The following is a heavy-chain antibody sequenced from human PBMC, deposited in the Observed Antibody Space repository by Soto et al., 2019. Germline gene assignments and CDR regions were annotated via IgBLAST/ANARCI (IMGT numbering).Heavy chain of an antibody. V-gene: IGHV1-18*01. CDR1: GYMFV. CDR2: ISAYTGST. D-gene: IGHD3-22*01. CDR3: ATVAPPDSDYYYSGMDV. Sequence: QAQLVQSAAEVKKPGASVRVSCKAYGYMFVSWVRQAPGQGLESMGWISAYTGSTNYAQKFHDRVTIAIDTSTGTASMELTSLTSDDTAVYYCATVAPPDSDYYYSGMDVWGQGTTVTVSS. J-gene: IGHJ6*02.